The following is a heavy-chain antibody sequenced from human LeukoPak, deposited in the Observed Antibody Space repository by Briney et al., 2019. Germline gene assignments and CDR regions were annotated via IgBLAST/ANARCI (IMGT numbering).Heavy chain of an antibody. Sequence: ASVRVSGKASGYTFTRYYMHWVRQAPGQGLQWMGIINPSDGSTTYAQKFQGRVTMTRDTSTSTVYMELSSLRSEDTAVYYCASLGSGSSPIIDFDYWGQGTLVTVSS. V-gene: IGHV1-46*01. J-gene: IGHJ4*02. CDR2: INPSDGST. D-gene: IGHD3-10*01. CDR1: GYTFTRYY. CDR3: ASLGSGSSPIIDFDY.